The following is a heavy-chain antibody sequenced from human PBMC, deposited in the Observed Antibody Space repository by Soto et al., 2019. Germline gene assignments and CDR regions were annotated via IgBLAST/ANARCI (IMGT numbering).Heavy chain of an antibody. CDR2: MYFDGSNK. CDR1: GFTFSSYG. J-gene: IGHJ2*01. V-gene: IGHV3-33*01. Sequence: QVQLVESGGGVVQPGRSLRLSCAASGFTFSSYGMHWARQAPGKGLEWVAVMYFDGSNKYYADSVKGRFTISRDISKNTLYLQMNSLRAEDTAVYYCARGGWRANWYFDLWGRGTLVTVSS. CDR3: ARGGWRANWYFDL. D-gene: IGHD2-15*01.